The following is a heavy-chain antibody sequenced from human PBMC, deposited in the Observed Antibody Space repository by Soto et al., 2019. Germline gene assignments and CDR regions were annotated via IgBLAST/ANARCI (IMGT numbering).Heavy chain of an antibody. CDR3: ARRWGDAFDI. V-gene: IGHV4-59*08. D-gene: IGHD3-16*01. J-gene: IGHJ3*02. CDR1: GGSISSYY. CDR2: IYYSGST. Sequence: SETLSLTCTVSGGSISSYYWSWIRQPPGKGLEWIGYIYYSGSTNYNPSLKSQVTISVDTSKNQFSLKLSSVTAADTAVYYCARRWGDAFDIWGQGTMVTVSS.